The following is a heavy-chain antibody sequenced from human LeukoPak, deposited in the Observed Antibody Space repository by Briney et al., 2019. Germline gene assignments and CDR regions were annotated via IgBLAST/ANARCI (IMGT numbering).Heavy chain of an antibody. Sequence: GGSLRLSCAASGFTFSSYAMRWVRQAPGKGLEWVSAISGSGGSTYYADSVKGRFTVSRDNSKNTLYLQMNSLRAEDTAVYYCAKDFSSSVWHYYFDYWGQGTLVTVSS. CDR1: GFTFSSYA. D-gene: IGHD6-19*01. J-gene: IGHJ4*02. V-gene: IGHV3-23*01. CDR3: AKDFSSSVWHYYFDY. CDR2: ISGSGGST.